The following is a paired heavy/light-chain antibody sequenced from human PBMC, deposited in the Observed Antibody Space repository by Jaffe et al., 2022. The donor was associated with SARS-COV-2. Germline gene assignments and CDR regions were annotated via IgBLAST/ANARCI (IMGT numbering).Heavy chain of an antibody. J-gene: IGHJ4*02. V-gene: IGHV1-2*06. Sequence: QVQLVQSGAEVKKPGASVKVSCKASGYTFTGYYIHWVRQAPGQGLEWVGRIDPNTGGTSYAQMFQGRVTLTRDTSISTAYMELSRLTFHDRLRSDDTAVYYCARDARVSLDYWGQGTLVTVSS. CDR2: IDPNTGGT. CDR3: ARDARVSLDY. D-gene: IGHD6-13*01. CDR1: GYTFTGYY.
Light chain of an antibody. Sequence: QSALTQPASVSGSPGQSITISCTGTSSDVGGYNYVSWYQHLPGKAPKLMIYEVSHRPSGVPDRFSGSKSGNTASLTISGLQAEDEADYYCSSYTSRDIWVFGGGTKLTVL. CDR1: SSDVGGYNY. J-gene: IGLJ3*02. CDR3: SSYTSRDIWV. CDR2: EVS. V-gene: IGLV2-14*01.